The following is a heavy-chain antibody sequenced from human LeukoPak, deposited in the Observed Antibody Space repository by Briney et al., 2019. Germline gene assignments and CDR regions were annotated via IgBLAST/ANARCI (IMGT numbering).Heavy chain of an antibody. Sequence: PGGSLRLSCVASGFTVSSNYMSWVRQAPGKGLEWVSVIYSGGSTYYADSVKGRFTISRDNSKNTLYLQMNSLRAEDTAVYYCARGPFDYWGQGTLVTVSS. CDR1: GFTVSSNY. J-gene: IGHJ4*02. V-gene: IGHV3-66*01. CDR2: IYSGGST. CDR3: ARGPFDY.